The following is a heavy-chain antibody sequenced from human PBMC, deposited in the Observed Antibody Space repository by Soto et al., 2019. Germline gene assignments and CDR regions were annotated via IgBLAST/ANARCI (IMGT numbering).Heavy chain of an antibody. D-gene: IGHD2-8*01. CDR2: ISGSGDST. Sequence: GGSLRLSCAASGFTFISYAITFFRHSPFKGLEWVSAISGSGDSTYYADSVKGRFTISRDQSKNTLYLQMHSLRAEDTAVYFCAKERDNGADRYYFDDWGQGTLVTVSS. J-gene: IGHJ4*02. CDR3: AKERDNGADRYYFDD. V-gene: IGHV3-23*01. CDR1: GFTFISYA.